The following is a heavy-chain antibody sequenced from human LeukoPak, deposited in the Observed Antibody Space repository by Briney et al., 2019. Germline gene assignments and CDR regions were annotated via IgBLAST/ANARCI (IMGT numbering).Heavy chain of an antibody. CDR2: ISSSGSTI. CDR3: ARAQPFSWKLDAFDI. J-gene: IGHJ3*02. D-gene: IGHD2/OR15-2a*01. V-gene: IGHV3-48*03. Sequence: PGGSLRLSCAASGFTFSSYEMNWVRQAPGKGLEWVSYISSSGSTIYYADSVKGRFTISRDNAKNSLYLQMNSLRAEDTAVYYCARAQPFSWKLDAFDIWGQGTRVTVSS. CDR1: GFTFSSYE.